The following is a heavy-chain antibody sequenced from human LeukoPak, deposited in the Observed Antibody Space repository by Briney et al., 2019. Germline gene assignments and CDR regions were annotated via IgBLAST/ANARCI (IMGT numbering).Heavy chain of an antibody. CDR3: ARVARCTSCFDVDY. CDR2: FFLKGST. Sequence: SETLSLTCTVPGGSITSAYYWGWIRQPPGKGLEWIGSFFLKGSTYYNPSLKSRVTISVDTSKNQFSLTLSSVTAADTAVYYCARVARCTSCFDVDYWGQGTLVTVSS. J-gene: IGHJ4*02. V-gene: IGHV4-38-2*02. D-gene: IGHD2-2*01. CDR1: GGSITSAYY.